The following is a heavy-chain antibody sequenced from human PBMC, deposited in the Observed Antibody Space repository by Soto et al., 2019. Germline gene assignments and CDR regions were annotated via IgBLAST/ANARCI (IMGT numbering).Heavy chain of an antibody. Sequence: QVQLVESGGGVVQPGRSLRLSCAASGFTFSSYGMHWVRQAPGKGLEWVAVISYDGSNKYYADSVKGRFTISRDNSKNTLYLQMNSLRAEDTAVYYCATGGVGIAAAGTDYWGQGTLVTVSS. CDR1: GFTFSSYG. J-gene: IGHJ4*02. CDR3: ATGGVGIAAAGTDY. V-gene: IGHV3-30*03. CDR2: ISYDGSNK. D-gene: IGHD6-13*01.